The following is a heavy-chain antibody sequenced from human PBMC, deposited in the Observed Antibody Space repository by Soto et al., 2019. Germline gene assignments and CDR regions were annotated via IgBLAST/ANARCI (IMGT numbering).Heavy chain of an antibody. Sequence: ASVRASGRASGYTFTGYGISWVRQAPGQGLDWMGWISAYNGNTKYAQDLQGRVTMTTDTSTSTAYMELRSLRSDDTAVYYCARFTGGSYNTYYFYYGMDVWGQGTTVTVSS. CDR1: GYTFTGYG. D-gene: IGHD2-15*01. V-gene: IGHV1-18*04. CDR2: ISAYNGNT. CDR3: ARFTGGSYNTYYFYYGMDV. J-gene: IGHJ6*02.